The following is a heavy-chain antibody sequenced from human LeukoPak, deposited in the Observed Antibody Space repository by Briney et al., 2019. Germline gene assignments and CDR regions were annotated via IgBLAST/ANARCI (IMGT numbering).Heavy chain of an antibody. CDR1: GFTVSSNY. CDR3: ARVVNWNYDY. J-gene: IGHJ4*02. CDR2: IYSGGST. V-gene: IGHV3-53*01. D-gene: IGHD1-7*01. Sequence: PGGSLRLSCAASGFTVSSNYMNWVRQAPGKGLEWVSVIYSGGSTYYADSVKGRFTISRDNSKNTLYLQMNSLRAEDTAVYYCARVVNWNYDYWGQGTLVTVSS.